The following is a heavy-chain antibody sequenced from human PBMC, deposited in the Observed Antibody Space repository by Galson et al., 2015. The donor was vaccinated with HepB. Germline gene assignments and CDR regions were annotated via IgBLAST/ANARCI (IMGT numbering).Heavy chain of an antibody. Sequence: QSGAEMKKPGESLRTSCKVSGYRFTSSWITWVRQMPGKGLEWMGRIDPSDSYTNYSPSFQGYVTISADKSISTAYLQWSSLKASDTAMYYCARHPLGSGYQLLTNWLDPWGQGTLVTVSS. CDR1: GYRFTSSW. J-gene: IGHJ5*02. D-gene: IGHD2-2*01. CDR3: ARHPLGSGYQLLTNWLDP. V-gene: IGHV5-10-1*01. CDR2: IDPSDSYT.